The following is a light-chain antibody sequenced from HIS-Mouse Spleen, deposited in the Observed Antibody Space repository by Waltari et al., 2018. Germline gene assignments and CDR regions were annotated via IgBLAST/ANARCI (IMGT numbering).Light chain of an antibody. V-gene: IGLV3-1*01. CDR2: QDS. J-gene: IGLJ2*01. CDR3: QAWDSSTVV. CDR1: KLGDKY. Sequence: YELTQPPSVSVSPGQTASITCSGEKLGDKYACWYQQKPGQSPVLVIYQDSKRPSGIPERFSGSNSGNTATLTISGTQAMDEADYYCQAWDSSTVVFGGGTKLTVL.